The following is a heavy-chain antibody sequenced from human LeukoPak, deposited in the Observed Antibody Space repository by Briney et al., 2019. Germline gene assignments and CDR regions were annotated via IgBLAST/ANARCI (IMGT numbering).Heavy chain of an antibody. Sequence: PSETLSLTCTVSGGSISSGSYYWSWIRQPAGKGLEWIGRIYTSGSTNYNPSLKSRVTISVDTSKNQFSLKLSSVTAADTAVYYCARYGPYYASDYWGQGTLVTVSS. V-gene: IGHV4-61*02. CDR2: IYTSGST. J-gene: IGHJ4*02. CDR3: ARYGPYYASDY. CDR1: GGSISSGSYY. D-gene: IGHD2-2*01.